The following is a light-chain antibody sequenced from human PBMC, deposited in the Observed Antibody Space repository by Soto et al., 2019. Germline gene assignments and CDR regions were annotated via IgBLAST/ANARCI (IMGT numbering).Light chain of an antibody. CDR2: DAS. CDR1: QSVSSH. J-gene: IGKJ2*01. V-gene: IGKV3-11*01. Sequence: EVVLTQSPATLSLSPGERATLSCRASQSVSSHLAWYQHKPGQAPRLLIYDASSRATGIPARFSGSESGTDFTLTISSLEPEDFALYFCQQRSNWPRFTFGQGTKLEIK. CDR3: QQRSNWPRFT.